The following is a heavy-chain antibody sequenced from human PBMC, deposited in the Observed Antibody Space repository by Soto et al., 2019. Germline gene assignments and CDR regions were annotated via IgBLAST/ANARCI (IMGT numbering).Heavy chain of an antibody. V-gene: IGHV1-18*01. CDR1: GYTFTSYG. D-gene: IGHD3-10*01. CDR2: ISAYNGNT. J-gene: IGHJ6*03. CDR3: ARHLGDYYYYYYMDV. Sequence: ASVKVSCKASGYTFTSYGISWVRQAPGQGLEWMGWISAYNGNTNYAQKLQGRVTMTTDTSTSTAYVELRSLRSDDTAVYYCARHLGDYYYYYYMDVWGKGTTVTGSS.